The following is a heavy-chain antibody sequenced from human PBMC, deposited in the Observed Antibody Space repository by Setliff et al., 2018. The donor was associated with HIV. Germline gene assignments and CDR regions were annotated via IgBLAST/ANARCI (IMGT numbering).Heavy chain of an antibody. D-gene: IGHD3-16*01. J-gene: IGHJ4*02. V-gene: IGHV4-39*01. CDR3: ARTSVITLALDY. CDR2: IYYSGST. CDR1: GGSISGSSYY. Sequence: SQTLSLTCTVSGGSISGSSYYWGWIRQPPGKGLEWIGSIYYSGSTYYTPSLKSRVTISVDTSKNQFSLKLSSVTAADTAVFYCARTSVITLALDYWGQGTLVTVSS.